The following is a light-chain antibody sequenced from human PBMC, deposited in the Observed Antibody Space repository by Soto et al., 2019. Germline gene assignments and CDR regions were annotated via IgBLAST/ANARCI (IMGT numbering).Light chain of an antibody. V-gene: IGKV3-20*01. CDR2: GAS. Sequence: TQSRPPLCVSQRERATLSCRASQSVSSSYLAWYQQKPGQAPRLLIYGASNRATGIADRFSGSGSGTDFTLTISRLEPEDFAVYYCQQYDNSPLTCRGGTRWIS. CDR1: QSVSSSY. CDR3: QQYDNSPLT. J-gene: IGKJ4*01.